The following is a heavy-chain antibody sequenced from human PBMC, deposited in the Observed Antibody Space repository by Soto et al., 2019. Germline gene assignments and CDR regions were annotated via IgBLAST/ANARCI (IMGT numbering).Heavy chain of an antibody. CDR2: IYNDGTYS. CDR3: TRGPRPISTGTGAY. CDR1: GFIFKMYW. V-gene: IGHV3-74*01. Sequence: HPGGSLRLSCAASGFIFKMYWMHWVRQGPGKGLVWISRIYNDGTYSDYADSVRGRFTISRDNVNDTLYLQMNNLRAEDSGLYYCTRGPRPISTGTGAYWGQGTQVTVSS. D-gene: IGHD3-10*01. J-gene: IGHJ4*02.